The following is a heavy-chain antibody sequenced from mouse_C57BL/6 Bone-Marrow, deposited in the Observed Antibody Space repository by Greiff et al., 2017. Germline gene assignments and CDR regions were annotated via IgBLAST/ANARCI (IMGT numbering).Heavy chain of an antibody. CDR2: ISSGGSYT. CDR3: ARLQTGTAWFAY. D-gene: IGHD3-3*01. V-gene: IGHV5-6*01. J-gene: IGHJ3*01. Sequence: EVKLVESGGDLVKPGGSLKLSCAASGFTFSSYGMSWVRQTPDKRLEWVATISSGGSYTYYPDSVKGRFTITRDNAKNTLYLQMSSLKSEDTAMYYCARLQTGTAWFAYGGQGNLVTVSA. CDR1: GFTFSSYG.